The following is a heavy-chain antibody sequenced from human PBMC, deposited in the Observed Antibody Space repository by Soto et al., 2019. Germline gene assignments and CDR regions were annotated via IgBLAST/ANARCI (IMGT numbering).Heavy chain of an antibody. J-gene: IGHJ6*02. CDR2: ISDGSST. D-gene: IGHD3-16*02. V-gene: IGHV3-48*04. Sequence: PGGSLRLSCAASGFTFSTYNMNWVRQAPGKGLEWVSYISDGSSTSYADSVKGRFTISRDNAKNSLYLQMNSLRAEDTAVYYCARGEKSMITFGGVIDHYYGMDVWGQGTTVTVSS. CDR1: GFTFSTYN. CDR3: ARGEKSMITFGGVIDHYYGMDV.